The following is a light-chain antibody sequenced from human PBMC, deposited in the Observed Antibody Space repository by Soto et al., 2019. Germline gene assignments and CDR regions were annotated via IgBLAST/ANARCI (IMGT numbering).Light chain of an antibody. J-gene: IGKJ2*01. V-gene: IGKV1-8*01. CDR2: AAS. CDR3: HQYYSYPHT. CDR1: QGISSY. Sequence: AIRMTQSPSSFSASTGDRVTITCRASQGISSYLAWYQQKPGKAPKLLIYAASTLQSGVPSRFSGSGSGTDFTLTISCLQSEDFATYYCHQYYSYPHTFGQGTK.